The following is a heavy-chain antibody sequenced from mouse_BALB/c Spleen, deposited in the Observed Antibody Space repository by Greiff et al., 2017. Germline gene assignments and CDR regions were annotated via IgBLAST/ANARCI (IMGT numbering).Heavy chain of an antibody. V-gene: IGHV1-87*01. CDR2: IYPGDGDT. Sequence: VKLMESGAELARPGASVKLSCKASGYTFTSYWMQWVKQRPGQGLEWIGAIYPGDGDTRYTQKFKGKATLTADKSSSTAYMQLSSLASEDSAVYYCAKYGNAMDYWGQGTSVTVSS. CDR3: AKYGNAMDY. J-gene: IGHJ4*01. CDR1: GYTFTSYW. D-gene: IGHD2-10*02.